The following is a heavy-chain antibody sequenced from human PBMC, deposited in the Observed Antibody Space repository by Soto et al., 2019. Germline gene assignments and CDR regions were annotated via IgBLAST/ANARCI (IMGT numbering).Heavy chain of an antibody. J-gene: IGHJ4*02. CDR3: ARDSGSIDY. V-gene: IGHV3-33*01. D-gene: IGHD1-26*01. CDR1: GFTFSSYG. Sequence: QVQLVESGGGVVQPGRSLRLSCAASGFTFSSYGMHWVRKAPGKGLEWVAVIWYDGSNKYYADSVKGRFTISRDNSKNTLYLQMNSLRAEDTAVYYCARDSGSIDYWGQGTLVTVSS. CDR2: IWYDGSNK.